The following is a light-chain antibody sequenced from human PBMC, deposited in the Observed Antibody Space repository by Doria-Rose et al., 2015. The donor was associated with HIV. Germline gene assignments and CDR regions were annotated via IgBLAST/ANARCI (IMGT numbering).Light chain of an antibody. J-gene: IGLJ1*01. Sequence: QSVVTQPPSVSGAPGQRVAISCTGSSSNIGAGFDVNWYQQFPGTAPKLLIHVNTKRPSGVPDGFAGSKSGTSASLAISGLRAEDEADYYCQSYDSRLSVYVFGTGTKVTVL. CDR3: QSYDSRLSVYV. CDR2: VNT. CDR1: SSNIGAGFD. V-gene: IGLV1-40*02.